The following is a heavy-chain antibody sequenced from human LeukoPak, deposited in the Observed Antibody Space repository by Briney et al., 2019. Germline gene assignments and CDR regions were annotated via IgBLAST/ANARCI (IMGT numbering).Heavy chain of an antibody. CDR1: GFTLTRYE. CDR2: ISRTGNSI. J-gene: IGHJ4*02. CDR3: ARSRGLRLGELSPLDY. V-gene: IGHV3-48*03. D-gene: IGHD3-16*02. Sequence: PGGSLRLSCAASGFTLTRYEMNWVRLAPGKGLEWISYISRTGNSIYYADSVKGRFTVSRDSAKNSLYLQMNSLRAEDTAVYYCARSRGLRLGELSPLDYWGQGTLVTVSS.